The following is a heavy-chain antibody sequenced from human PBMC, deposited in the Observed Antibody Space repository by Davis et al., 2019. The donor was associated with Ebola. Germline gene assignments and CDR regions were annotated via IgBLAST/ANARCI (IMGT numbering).Heavy chain of an antibody. CDR2: ISSSSSYI. D-gene: IGHD2-2*01. V-gene: IGHV3-21*01. CDR3: ARDYRSSRPDY. Sequence: GESLKISCAASGFTFSSYSMNWVRQAPGKGLEWVSSISSSSSYIYYADSVKGRFTISRDNAKNSLYLQMNSLRAEDTAVYYCARDYRSSRPDYWGQGTLVTVSS. J-gene: IGHJ4*02. CDR1: GFTFSSYS.